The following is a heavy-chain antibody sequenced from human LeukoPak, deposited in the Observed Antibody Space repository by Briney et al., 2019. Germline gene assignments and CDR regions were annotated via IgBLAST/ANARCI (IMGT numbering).Heavy chain of an antibody. J-gene: IGHJ6*02. Sequence: GGSLRLSCAASGFTVSSNYMSWVRQAPGKGLEWVSVIYSGGSTYYADSVKGRFTISRDNSKNTLYLQMSSLRAEDTAVYYCARDHALLWFGESQIYGMDVWGQGTTVTVSS. D-gene: IGHD3-10*01. CDR1: GFTVSSNY. CDR3: ARDHALLWFGESQIYGMDV. CDR2: IYSGGST. V-gene: IGHV3-66*01.